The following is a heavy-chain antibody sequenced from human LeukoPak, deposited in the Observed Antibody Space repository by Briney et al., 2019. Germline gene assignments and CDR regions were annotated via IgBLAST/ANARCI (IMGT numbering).Heavy chain of an antibody. Sequence: PSETLSLTCAVSGGSISSSNWWSWVRQPPGKGLVWIGEIYHSGSTNYNPSLKSRVTISVDKSKNQFSLKLSSVTAADTAVYYCARDTWGPGEPNPGLFDYWGQGTLATVSS. CDR3: ARDTWGPGEPNPGLFDY. V-gene: IGHV4-4*02. CDR1: GGSISSSNW. J-gene: IGHJ4*02. D-gene: IGHD3-10*01. CDR2: IYHSGST.